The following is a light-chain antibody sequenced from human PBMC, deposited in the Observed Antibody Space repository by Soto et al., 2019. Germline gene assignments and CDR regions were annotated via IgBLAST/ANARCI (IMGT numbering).Light chain of an antibody. CDR2: VAS. V-gene: IGKV3-15*01. Sequence: EIVLTQSPATLSVSPGERATLSCRASQSVNQKLGWYQQKPGQAPRLLIYVASYRATGIPARFSGSGSGTEYTLTISNLQAEDFAVYYCQQFNNWPPTFGQGTRLEIK. J-gene: IGKJ2*01. CDR3: QQFNNWPPT. CDR1: QSVNQK.